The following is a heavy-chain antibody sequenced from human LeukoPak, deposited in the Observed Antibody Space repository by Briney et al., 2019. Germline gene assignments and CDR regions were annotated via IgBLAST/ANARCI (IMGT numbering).Heavy chain of an antibody. D-gene: IGHD2-2*02. CDR3: ARGKENGYCSSTSCYSFWFDP. V-gene: IGHV3-33*01. Sequence: GGSLRLSCAASGFTFSSYGMHWVRQAPGKGLEWVADIWYDGSNKYYADSVKGRFIISRDNSKNTLYLQMNSLRAEDTAVYYCARGKENGYCSSTSCYSFWFDPWGQGTLVTVSS. CDR2: IWYDGSNK. CDR1: GFTFSSYG. J-gene: IGHJ5*02.